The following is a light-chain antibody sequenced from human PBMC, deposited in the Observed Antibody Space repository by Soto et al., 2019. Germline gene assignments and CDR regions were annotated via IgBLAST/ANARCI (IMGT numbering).Light chain of an antibody. J-gene: IGLJ1*01. Sequence: QSALTEPASVSGSPGQSITITCPGTSNDVGGYNHVSWYQQSPGKVTKLLIYNVSNRPSGFSDRFSGSKSGNTASLTISGLQAEDESDYFCTSSTSGSLYVFGTGTMVTVL. CDR1: SNDVGGYNH. CDR3: TSSTSGSLYV. CDR2: NVS. V-gene: IGLV2-14*01.